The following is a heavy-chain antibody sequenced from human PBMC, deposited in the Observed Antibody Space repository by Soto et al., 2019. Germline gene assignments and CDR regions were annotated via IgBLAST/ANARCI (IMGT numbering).Heavy chain of an antibody. CDR3: AREHSAMTSGRAGRDWFAP. CDR2: SNPDGGAT. D-gene: IGHD3-10*01. CDR1: GYTFIDYC. V-gene: IGHV1-2*02. J-gene: IGHJ5*02. Sequence: QVQLVQSGAEVKKPGASVKVSCKTSGYTFIDYCIHWVRQAPGPGLEWMGWSNPDGGATYYATNFHGRVTMTRDTSISTASMELNMLRADDAAVYYCAREHSAMTSGRAGRDWFAPWGQGTLVTVSS.